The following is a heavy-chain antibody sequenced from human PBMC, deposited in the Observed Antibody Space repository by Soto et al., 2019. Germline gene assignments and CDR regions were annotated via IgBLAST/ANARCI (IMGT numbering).Heavy chain of an antibody. V-gene: IGHV4-61*01. Sequence: AETLSRTCTVPGGSFTIGTYYWSWIRQPPGKGLEWIGFIHYSGSTNYNPSLKGRVTMSVDTSKNQFSLKLTSVNTADTAIYYCRRGGDPYKTGHWGQETMVTVSS. CDR2: IHYSGST. D-gene: IGHD2-21*02. J-gene: IGHJ4*02. CDR1: GGSFTIGTYY. CDR3: RRGGDPYKTGH.